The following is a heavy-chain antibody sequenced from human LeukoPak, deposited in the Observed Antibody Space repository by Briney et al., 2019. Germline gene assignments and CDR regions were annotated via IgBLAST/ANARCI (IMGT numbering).Heavy chain of an antibody. D-gene: IGHD6-13*01. Sequence: PGGSLRLSCAASGFTFSSYSMNWVRQAPGKGLEWVSYISSSSSTIYYADSVKGRFTISRDNSKSTLFLQMNSLRVEDTAVYYCARGPYNNNWYPLGGSWGQGTLVTVSS. V-gene: IGHV3-48*01. J-gene: IGHJ5*02. CDR2: ISSSSSTI. CDR3: ARGPYNNNWYPLGGS. CDR1: GFTFSSYS.